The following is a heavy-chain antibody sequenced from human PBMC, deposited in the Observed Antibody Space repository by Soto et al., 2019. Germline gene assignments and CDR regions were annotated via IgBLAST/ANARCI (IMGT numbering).Heavy chain of an antibody. D-gene: IGHD6-6*01. CDR1: GFTFSSYA. Sequence: LRLSCSASGFTFSSYAMHWVRQAPGKGLEYVSAISSNGGSTYYADSVKGRFTISRDNAKNSLFLQMNSLRVEDTAVYYCARKPRLLDSWGQGTLVTVSS. CDR3: ARKPRLLDS. V-gene: IGHV3-64*04. CDR2: ISSNGGST. J-gene: IGHJ4*02.